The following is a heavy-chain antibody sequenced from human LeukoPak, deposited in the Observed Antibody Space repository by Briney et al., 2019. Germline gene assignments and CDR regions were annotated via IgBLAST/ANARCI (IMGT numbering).Heavy chain of an antibody. CDR2: ISGSGGST. J-gene: IGHJ4*02. CDR3: AKVLEEVGATSPPLFDY. Sequence: PGGSLRLSCAASRFTFSNYAMSWVRQAPGKGLEWVSAISGSGGSTYYADSVKCRFTISRDNYKNTLYLQMNSLRAEDTAVYYCAKVLEEVGATSPPLFDYLGQGTLVTVSS. D-gene: IGHD1-26*01. CDR1: RFTFSNYA. V-gene: IGHV3-23*01.